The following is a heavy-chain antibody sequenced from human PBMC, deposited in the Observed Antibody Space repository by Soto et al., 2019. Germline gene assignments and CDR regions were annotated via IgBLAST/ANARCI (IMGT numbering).Heavy chain of an antibody. CDR1: GFTFSTYS. Sequence: GGSLSLSCAASGFTFSTYSMNWVRQAPGKGLEWVSYIRSSGDTKYYADSVKGRFTISRDNAKNSLYLQMNSLRDEDTAVYYCARDLHSLDYWGQGTLVTVSS. V-gene: IGHV3-48*02. CDR2: IRSSGDTK. CDR3: ARDLHSLDY. J-gene: IGHJ4*02.